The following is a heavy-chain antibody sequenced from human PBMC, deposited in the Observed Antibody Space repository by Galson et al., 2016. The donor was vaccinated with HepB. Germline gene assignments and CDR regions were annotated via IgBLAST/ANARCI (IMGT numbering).Heavy chain of an antibody. J-gene: IGHJ6*02. D-gene: IGHD3-3*01. Sequence: SLRLSCAASGFTFSSYSMNWVRQAPGKGLEWVSYISSSRSTIYYADSVRGRFTISRDNGKNSLYLQMNSLRAEDTALYYCAKDRPTTWSDEGKYFYGMVVWGQGTTVTVSS. CDR3: AKDRPTTWSDEGKYFYGMVV. CDR1: GFTFSSYS. V-gene: IGHV3-48*01. CDR2: ISSSRSTI.